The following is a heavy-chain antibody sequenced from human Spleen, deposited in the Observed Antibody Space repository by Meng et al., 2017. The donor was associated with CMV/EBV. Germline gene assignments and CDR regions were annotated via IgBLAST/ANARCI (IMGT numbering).Heavy chain of an antibody. V-gene: IGHV3-23*01. CDR3: AKIYSYYYYYGMDV. CDR1: GFTFSDYS. J-gene: IGHJ6*02. Sequence: GESLKISCAASGFTFSDYSMNWVRQVPGKGLEWVSAISGSGGSTYYADSVKGRFTISRDNSKNTLYLQMNSLRAEDTAVYYCAKIYSYYYYYGMDVWGQGTTVTVSS. CDR2: ISGSGGST. D-gene: IGHD4-11*01.